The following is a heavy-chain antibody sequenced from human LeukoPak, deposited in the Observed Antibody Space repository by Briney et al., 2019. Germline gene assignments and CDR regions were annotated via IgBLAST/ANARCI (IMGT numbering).Heavy chain of an antibody. Sequence: QPGGSLRLSCAASGFTFNDYAMHWVRQAPGKGLEWVSLISWDSGNTYYADSVKGRFTISRDNSKNSLSLQMNSLRAEDTALYYCAKGPGAAVGKRYIQHWGQGTLVTVSS. CDR3: AKGPGAAVGKRYIQH. CDR2: ISWDSGNT. D-gene: IGHD6-13*01. J-gene: IGHJ1*01. V-gene: IGHV3-43D*03. CDR1: GFTFNDYA.